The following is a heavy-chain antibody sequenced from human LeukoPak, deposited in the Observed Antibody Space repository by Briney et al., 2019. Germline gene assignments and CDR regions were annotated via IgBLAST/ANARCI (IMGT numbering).Heavy chain of an antibody. V-gene: IGHV1-18*01. CDR2: ISANNGNT. D-gene: IGHD2-15*01. Sequence: ASVKVSCKASGYTFTNYGISWVRQAPGQGLEWMGWISANNGNTNYAQKVQGRVTMTTDTSTSTAYMELRSLRSDDTAVYYCVRDELNSGGNNWSDSWGQGTLVTVSS. J-gene: IGHJ5*01. CDR1: GYTFTNYG. CDR3: VRDELNSGGNNWSDS.